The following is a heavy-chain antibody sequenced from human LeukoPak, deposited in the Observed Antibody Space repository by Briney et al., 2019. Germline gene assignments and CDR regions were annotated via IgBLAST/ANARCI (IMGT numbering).Heavy chain of an antibody. CDR3: ARRVPAAVLDV. J-gene: IGHJ4*02. D-gene: IGHD2-2*01. CDR1: GYTFTGYY. V-gene: IGHV1-2*02. Sequence: EASVKVSCKASGYTFTGYYLHWVRQAPGQELEWMGWINARTGGTTYAQKFQGRVTLTRDTSISTAYMELRRLRYDDTAVYYCARRVPAAVLDVWGQGTLVTVSS. CDR2: INARTGGT.